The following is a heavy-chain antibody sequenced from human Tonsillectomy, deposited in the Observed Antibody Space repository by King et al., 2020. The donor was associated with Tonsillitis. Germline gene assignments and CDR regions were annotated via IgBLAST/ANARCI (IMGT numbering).Heavy chain of an antibody. CDR2: ISYDGSNK. J-gene: IGHJ6*02. Sequence: QVQLVESGGGVVQPGRSLRLSCAASGFTFSSYAMHWVRQAPGKGLEWVAGISYDGSNKYYADSVKGRFTISRDNSKNTLYLQMNSLRAEDTAVYYCAREGITGTTGGIYYYYGMDVWGQGTTVTVSS. CDR3: AREGITGTTGGIYYYYGMDV. CDR1: GFTFSSYA. V-gene: IGHV3-30-3*01. D-gene: IGHD1-7*01.